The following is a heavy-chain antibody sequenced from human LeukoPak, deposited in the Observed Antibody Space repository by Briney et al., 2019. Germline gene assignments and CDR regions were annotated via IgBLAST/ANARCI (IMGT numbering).Heavy chain of an antibody. J-gene: IGHJ4*02. CDR1: GGSFSGYY. D-gene: IGHD3-22*01. Sequence: SETLSLTCAVYGGSFSGYYWSWIRQPPGKGLEWIGEINRSGSTNYNPSLKSRVAISVDTSKNQFSLKLSSVTAADTAVYYCARNLNYDSSGYSPGYFDYRGQGTLVTVSS. CDR3: ARNLNYDSSGYSPGYFDY. V-gene: IGHV4-34*01. CDR2: INRSGST.